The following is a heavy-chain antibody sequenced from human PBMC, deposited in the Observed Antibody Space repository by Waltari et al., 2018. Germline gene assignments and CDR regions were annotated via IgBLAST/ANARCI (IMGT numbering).Heavy chain of an antibody. D-gene: IGHD3-3*01. CDR3: ARVYDFWSGYYFY. CDR1: GFTFSSYS. CDR2: ISSSSSYI. V-gene: IGHV3-21*01. Sequence: EVQLVESGGGLVKPGGSLRLSCAASGFTFSSYSMHLVRQAPGKGLEWVSSISSSSSYIYYADSVKGRFTISRDNAKNSLYLQMNSLRAEDTAVYYCARVYDFWSGYYFYWGQGTLVTVSS. J-gene: IGHJ4*02.